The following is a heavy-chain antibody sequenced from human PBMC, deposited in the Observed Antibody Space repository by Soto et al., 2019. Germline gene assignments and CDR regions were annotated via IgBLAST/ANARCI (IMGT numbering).Heavy chain of an antibody. V-gene: IGHV1-69*13. Sequence: GASVKVSCKASGDTFSSYAISWVRQAPGQGLEWMGGIIPIFGTANYAQKFQGRVTITADESTSTAYMELSSLRSEDTAVYYCARRYGSCFDYWGQGTLVTVSS. J-gene: IGHJ4*02. CDR3: ARRYGSCFDY. D-gene: IGHD5-18*01. CDR1: GDTFSSYA. CDR2: IIPIFGTA.